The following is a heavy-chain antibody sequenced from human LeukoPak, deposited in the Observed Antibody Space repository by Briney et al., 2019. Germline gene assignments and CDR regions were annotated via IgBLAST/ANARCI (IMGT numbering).Heavy chain of an antibody. CDR1: GGSFSGYY. V-gene: IGHV4-34*01. CDR2: INHSGST. J-gene: IGHJ2*01. CDR3: ARLKDYDSSGYPYWYFDL. Sequence: SETLSLTCAVNGGSFSGYYWSGIRQPPGKGLEWIGEINHSGSTNYNPPLKSRVTISVDTSKNQFSLKLSSVTAADTAVYYCARLKDYDSSGYPYWYFDLWGRGTLVTVSS. D-gene: IGHD3-22*01.